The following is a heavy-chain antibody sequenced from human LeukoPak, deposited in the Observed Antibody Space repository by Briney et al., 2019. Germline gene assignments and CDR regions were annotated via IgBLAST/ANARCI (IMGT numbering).Heavy chain of an antibody. CDR3: ASKTTVTKRVDY. D-gene: IGHD4-17*01. Sequence: QSGGSLRLSCAASGFTVSSNYMSWVRQAPGKGLEWVAVISYDGSNKYYADSVKGRFTISRDNSKNTLYLQMNSLRAEDTAVYYCASKTTVTKRVDYWGQGTLVTVSS. V-gene: IGHV3-30-3*01. J-gene: IGHJ4*02. CDR1: GFTVSSNY. CDR2: ISYDGSNK.